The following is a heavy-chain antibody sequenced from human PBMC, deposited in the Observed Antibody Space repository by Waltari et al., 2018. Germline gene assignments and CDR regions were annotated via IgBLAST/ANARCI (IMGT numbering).Heavy chain of an antibody. CDR3: ARAQERRDAFDF. Sequence: QVQLRESGPGLVKPSEPLSLTCTVSGGSMSNNYWNWIRQPAGKGLEYIGRVFTSGRTNYNPSLNSRVTMSIDTSKGQFSLELTSVTAADTAIYYCARAQERRDAFDFWGKGTMVTVSS. CDR1: GGSMSNNY. D-gene: IGHD1-1*01. J-gene: IGHJ3*01. V-gene: IGHV4-4*07. CDR2: VFTSGRT.